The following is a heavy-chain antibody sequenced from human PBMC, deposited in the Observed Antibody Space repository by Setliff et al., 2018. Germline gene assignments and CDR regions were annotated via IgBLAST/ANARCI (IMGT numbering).Heavy chain of an antibody. J-gene: IGHJ4*02. CDR2: IYHDGNPKFNPSV. V-gene: IGHV4-4*02. Sequence: SETLSLTCAVSGVSVNSLTWWSWVRQTPGKGLERIGFIYHDGNPKFNPSVNYNPSLKSRITMSIDKSKNQFSLNLRSVTAADTAVYYCTRGGERYHTANWGQGALVTVSS. CDR1: GVSVNSLTW. D-gene: IGHD2-2*01. CDR3: TRGGERYHTAN.